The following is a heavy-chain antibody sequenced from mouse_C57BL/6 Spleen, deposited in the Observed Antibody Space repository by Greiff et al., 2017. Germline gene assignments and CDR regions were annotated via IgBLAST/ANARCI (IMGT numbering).Heavy chain of an antibody. Sequence: EVQLQESGTVLARPGASVKMSCKTSGYTFTSSWMHWVKQRPGQGLEWIGAIYPGNGDTSYNQKFKGKAKLTAVTSASPAYMELSSLTNEDSAVYYCTEQLRLRSYFDYWGQGTTLTVSS. CDR3: TEQLRLRSYFDY. V-gene: IGHV1-5*01. CDR1: GYTFTSSW. CDR2: IYPGNGDT. J-gene: IGHJ2*01. D-gene: IGHD3-2*02.